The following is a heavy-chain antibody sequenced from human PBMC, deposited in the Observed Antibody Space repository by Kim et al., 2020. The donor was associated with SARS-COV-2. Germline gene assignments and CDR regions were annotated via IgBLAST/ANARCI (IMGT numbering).Heavy chain of an antibody. Sequence: SETLSLTCTVSGGSISSGGYYWSWIRQHPGKGLEWIGYIYYSGSTYYNPSLKSRVTISVDTSKNHFSLKLSSVTAADTAVYYCARGVGGMLAIYYYYYMDVWGKGTTVTVSS. CDR1: GGSISSGGYY. V-gene: IGHV4-31*03. CDR2: IYYSGST. CDR3: ARGVGGMLAIYYYYYMDV. J-gene: IGHJ6*03. D-gene: IGHD5-18*01.